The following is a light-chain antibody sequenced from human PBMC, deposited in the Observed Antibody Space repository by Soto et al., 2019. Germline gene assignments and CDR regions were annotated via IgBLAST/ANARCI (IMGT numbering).Light chain of an antibody. J-gene: IGLJ2*01. V-gene: IGLV3-21*02. CDR2: DDS. Sequence: SYELTRPPSVSVAPGQTAGISCGGKNIGSKSVHWYQQRPGQAPALVVYDDSDRPSGIPERFSGSNSGNTATLTISRVEAGDEADYYCQVWDSSSAFFGGGTKLTVL. CDR1: NIGSKS. CDR3: QVWDSSSAF.